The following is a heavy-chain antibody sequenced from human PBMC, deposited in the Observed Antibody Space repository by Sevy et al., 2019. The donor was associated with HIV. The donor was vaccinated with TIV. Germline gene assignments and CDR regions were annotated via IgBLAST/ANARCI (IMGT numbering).Heavy chain of an antibody. D-gene: IGHD1-26*01. J-gene: IGHJ3*02. V-gene: IGHV3-33*01. CDR1: GFTFSSYG. CDR3: ARDIVGATYAFDI. CDR2: IWYDGSNK. Sequence: GGSLRLSCAASGFTFSSYGMHWVRQAPGKGLEWVTVIWYDGSNKYYADSVKGRFTISRDNSKNTLYLQMNSLRAEDTAVYYCARDIVGATYAFDIWGQGTMVTVSS.